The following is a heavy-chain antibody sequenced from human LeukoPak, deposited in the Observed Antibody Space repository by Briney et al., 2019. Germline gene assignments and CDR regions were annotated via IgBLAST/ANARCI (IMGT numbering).Heavy chain of an antibody. CDR1: GGSISSTRYY. D-gene: IGHD7-27*01. CDR3: ARGWGAQKN. V-gene: IGHV4-39*07. CDR2: MYYTGSS. J-gene: IGHJ4*02. Sequence: PSETLSLTCSVSGGSISSTRYYWGWIRQPPGKGLDWIGSMYYTGSSYYNPSLKSRVTISVDTSKNQFSLKLSSVTAADTAVYYCARGWGAQKNWGQGTLVTVSS.